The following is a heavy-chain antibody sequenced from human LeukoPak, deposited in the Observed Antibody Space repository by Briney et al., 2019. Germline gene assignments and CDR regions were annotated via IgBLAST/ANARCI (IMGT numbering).Heavy chain of an antibody. Sequence: GGSLRLSCAASGFTFSSYAMSWVRQARGKGLEWVSAISGSGGSTYFADSVKGRFTISRGNSKNTLYLQMNSLRAEDTAVYYCAKSIAVAGEFDYWGQGTLVTVSS. J-gene: IGHJ4*02. D-gene: IGHD6-19*01. CDR1: GFTFSSYA. CDR2: ISGSGGST. V-gene: IGHV3-23*01. CDR3: AKSIAVAGEFDY.